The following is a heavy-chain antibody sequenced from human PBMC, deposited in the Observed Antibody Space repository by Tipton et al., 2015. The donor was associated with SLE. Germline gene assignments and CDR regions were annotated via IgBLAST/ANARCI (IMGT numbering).Heavy chain of an antibody. V-gene: IGHV1-8*01. CDR3: ARGPWAWNAFDI. Sequence: QLVQSGAEVKKPGASVKVSCKASGYTFTSYDINWVRQATGQGLELMGWMNPNRGNPGYAQKFQGRVTMTRNTSISTAYMELSSLRSEDTAVYYCARGPWAWNAFDIWGQGTMVTVSS. CDR2: MNPNRGNP. J-gene: IGHJ3*02. CDR1: GYTFTSYD. D-gene: IGHD3-16*01.